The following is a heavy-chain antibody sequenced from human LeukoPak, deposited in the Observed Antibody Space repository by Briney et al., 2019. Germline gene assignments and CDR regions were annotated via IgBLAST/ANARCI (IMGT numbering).Heavy chain of an antibody. Sequence: GGSLRLSCAASGFTFSNFAMHWVRQAPGKGLEWVAVIYYDGHNKVYGDSVRGRFTISRDNSKNTLYLQMNSLRAEDTAVYYCAKLYCTSTSCQIDYWGQGTLVTVSS. CDR1: GFTFSNFA. D-gene: IGHD2-2*01. CDR2: IYYDGHNK. J-gene: IGHJ4*02. V-gene: IGHV3-33*06. CDR3: AKLYCTSTSCQIDY.